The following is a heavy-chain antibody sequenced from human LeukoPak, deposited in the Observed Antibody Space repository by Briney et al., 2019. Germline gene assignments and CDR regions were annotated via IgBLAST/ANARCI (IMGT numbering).Heavy chain of an antibody. CDR3: ARDYGDYSRYYFDY. CDR1: GFTFSSYW. Sequence: PGGSLRLSCAASGFTFSSYWMHWVRQAPGKGLMWVSRINSDGSSTSYADSVQGRFTISRDNAKNTLYLQMNSLRAEDTAVYYCARDYGDYSRYYFDYWGQGTLVTVSS. D-gene: IGHD4-17*01. J-gene: IGHJ4*02. V-gene: IGHV3-74*01. CDR2: INSDGSST.